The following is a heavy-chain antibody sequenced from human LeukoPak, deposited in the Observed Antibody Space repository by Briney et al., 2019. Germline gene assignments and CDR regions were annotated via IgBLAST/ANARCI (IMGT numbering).Heavy chain of an antibody. CDR1: GYTFTGYY. J-gene: IGHJ3*02. V-gene: IGHV1-2*02. CDR2: INTNSGAT. CDR3: AGGDVAFDI. Sequence: GASVKLSCTASGYTFTGYYMHWVRQAPGQGLEWLGWINTNSGATNYAQKFQGRVTMTRDTSITTAYMELSRLRSEEAAVYYCAGGDVAFDIWGQGTMVTVSS.